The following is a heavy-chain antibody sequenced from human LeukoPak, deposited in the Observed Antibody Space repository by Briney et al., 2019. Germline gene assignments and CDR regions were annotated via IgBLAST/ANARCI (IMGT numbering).Heavy chain of an antibody. J-gene: IGHJ5*02. CDR3: ARSPTKFRRYWFDP. CDR2: ISSSGSTI. V-gene: IGHV3-48*03. Sequence: GGSLRLSCVASEFTFRSYEMNWIRQAPGKGLEWVSYISSSGSTIYYADSVKGRFTISRDNAKNSLYLQMNNLRVEDTAVYYCARSPTKFRRYWFDPWGQGTLVTVSS. CDR1: EFTFRSYE. D-gene: IGHD1-26*01.